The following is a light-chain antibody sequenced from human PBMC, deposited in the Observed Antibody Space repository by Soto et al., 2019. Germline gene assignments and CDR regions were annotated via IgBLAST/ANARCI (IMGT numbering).Light chain of an antibody. J-gene: IGKJ1*01. CDR3: HHYSGPWT. CDR1: QNIYNW. V-gene: IGKV1-5*01. Sequence: DIQMTQSPSTVSVSVGDNVNITCRASQNIYNWLAWYRQQPGKAPELLMYGASTLERGVPSRFRGSGSGTEFTLTITGLQREDFGSYFCHHYSGPWTFGQGTKVEIK. CDR2: GAS.